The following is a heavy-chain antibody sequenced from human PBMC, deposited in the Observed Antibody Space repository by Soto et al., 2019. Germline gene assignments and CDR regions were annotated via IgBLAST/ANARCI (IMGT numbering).Heavy chain of an antibody. CDR3: PTGGGAYALEYFQH. CDR2: IKSKTDGGTT. J-gene: IGHJ1*01. V-gene: IGHV3-15*07. Sequence: EVPLVESGGGLVKPGGSLRLSCAASGFTFSNAWMNWVRQAPGKGLEWVGRIKSKTDGGTTDYAAPVKGRFTISRDDSKNTLYLQMNSLKTEDTAVYYCPTGGGAYALEYFQHWGQGTLVTVSS. CDR1: GFTFSNAW. D-gene: IGHD4-17*01.